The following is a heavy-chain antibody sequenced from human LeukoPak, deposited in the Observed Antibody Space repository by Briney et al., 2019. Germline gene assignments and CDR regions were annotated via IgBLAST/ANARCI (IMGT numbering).Heavy chain of an antibody. CDR2: IGGSGGST. D-gene: IGHD2-2*01. CDR3: AKTNLIVVPSTIRRGGFFDY. Sequence: GGSLRLSCRTSGFTFSSYAMSWVRQAPGKGLEWVSAIGGSGGSTYSADSVEGRFTISRDNSKNILYLQMNSLRAEDTAIYYCAKTNLIVVPSTIRRGGFFDYWGQGTLVTVSS. CDR1: GFTFSSYA. V-gene: IGHV3-23*01. J-gene: IGHJ4*02.